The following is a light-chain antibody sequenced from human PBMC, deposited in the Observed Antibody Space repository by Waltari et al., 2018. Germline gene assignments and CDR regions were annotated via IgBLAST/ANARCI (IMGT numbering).Light chain of an antibody. Sequence: EIVLMQSPGTLSLSLGERATVSCRTSQSVSRALAWYQQKPGQAPRPRIYGASTRATGIPDRFSGSGSGTDFSLTISRLEPDDFAVYYCQHYLRLPVTFGQGTTVEI. CDR3: QHYLRLPVT. V-gene: IGKV3-20*01. CDR2: GAS. J-gene: IGKJ1*01. CDR1: QSVSRA.